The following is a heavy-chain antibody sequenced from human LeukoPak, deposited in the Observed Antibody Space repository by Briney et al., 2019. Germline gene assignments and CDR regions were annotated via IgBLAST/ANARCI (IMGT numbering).Heavy chain of an antibody. CDR1: GGSISSYY. Sequence: SETLSLTCTVSGGSISSYYWSWIRQPPGKGLEWIGYIYYSGSTNYNPSLKSRVTISVDASKNQFSLKLSSMTAADTAVYYCARGRGYCSGGSCYLRFDPWGQGTLVTVSS. J-gene: IGHJ5*02. CDR3: ARGRGYCSGGSCYLRFDP. CDR2: IYYSGST. D-gene: IGHD2-15*01. V-gene: IGHV4-59*01.